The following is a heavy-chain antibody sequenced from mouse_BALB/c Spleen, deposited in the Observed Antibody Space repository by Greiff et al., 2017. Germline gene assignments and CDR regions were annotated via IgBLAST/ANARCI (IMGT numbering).Heavy chain of an antibody. CDR1: GYTFTDYY. Sequence: VQLVESGPELVKPGASVKISCKASGYTFTDYYINWVKQKPGQGLEWIGWIYPGSGNTKYNEKFKGKATLTVDTSSSTAYMQLSSLTSEDTAVYFCASSYYYGSSDVDYWGQGTTLTVSS. CDR2: IYPGSGNT. V-gene: IGHV1-84*02. CDR3: ASSYYYGSSDVDY. D-gene: IGHD1-1*01. J-gene: IGHJ2*01.